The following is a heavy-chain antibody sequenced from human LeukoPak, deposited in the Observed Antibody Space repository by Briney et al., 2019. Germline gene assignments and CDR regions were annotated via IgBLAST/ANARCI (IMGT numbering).Heavy chain of an antibody. D-gene: IGHD4-23*01. CDR2: IYYSGSA. CDR3: ARHWVVTPNY. Sequence: SETLSLTCIVSGGSISNSSYYWGWIRQPPGKGLEWIGSIYYSGSAYYNPSLKSRVTISVDTSKNQFSLKLTSVTAADTAVYYCARHWVVTPNYWGQGTLVAVSS. CDR1: GGSISNSSYY. J-gene: IGHJ4*02. V-gene: IGHV4-39*01.